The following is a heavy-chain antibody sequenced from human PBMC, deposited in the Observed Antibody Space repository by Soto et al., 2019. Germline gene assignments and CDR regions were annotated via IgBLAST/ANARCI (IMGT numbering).Heavy chain of an antibody. CDR1: GFTVSSNY. D-gene: IGHD2-21*02. CDR3: ARAPLVTDAFDI. Sequence: GGSLRLSCAASGFTVSSNYMSWVRQAPGKGLEWVSVIYSGGSTYYADSVKGRFTISRDNSKNTLYLQMNSLRAEDTAVYYCARAPLVTDAFDIWGQGTMVTVSS. V-gene: IGHV3-66*01. CDR2: IYSGGST. J-gene: IGHJ3*02.